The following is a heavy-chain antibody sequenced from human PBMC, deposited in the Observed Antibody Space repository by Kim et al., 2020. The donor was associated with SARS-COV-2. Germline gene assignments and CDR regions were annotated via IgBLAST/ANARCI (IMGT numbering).Heavy chain of an antibody. CDR3: SGGWLTHYAMDV. J-gene: IGHJ6*02. D-gene: IGHD6-19*01. Sequence: NYMPSLKSRVTLSVDTSKNQFSLKLSSVSAADTAVYYCSGGWLTHYAMDVWGQGTTVTVSS. V-gene: IGHV4-59*09.